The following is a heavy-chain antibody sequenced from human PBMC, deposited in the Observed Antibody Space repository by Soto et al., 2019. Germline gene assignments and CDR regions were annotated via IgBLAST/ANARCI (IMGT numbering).Heavy chain of an antibody. Sequence: EVQLVESGGGLAQPGGSLRLSCVASGFTFTTYWMSWVRQAPGKGLEWVANIRQDGGAQYYVDSVKGRFTISRDNAKNSVYLQMDRLGAEDTAVYYCVRGGPGSGSYLGSYWGQGILVTVSS. V-gene: IGHV3-7*03. CDR2: IRQDGGAQ. CDR1: GFTFTTYW. J-gene: IGHJ4*02. CDR3: VRGGPGSGSYLGSY. D-gene: IGHD3-10*01.